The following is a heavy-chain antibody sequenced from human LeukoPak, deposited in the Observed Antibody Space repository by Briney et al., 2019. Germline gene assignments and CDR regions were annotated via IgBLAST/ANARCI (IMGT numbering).Heavy chain of an antibody. Sequence: PGGSLRLSCAASGFTFSSYAMSWVRQAPGKGLEWVSAISGSGGSTYYADSVKGRFTISRDNSKNTLYLQMNSLRAEDTAVYHCARMMTDFDGSGHDIQRGAFDIWGQGTMVTVS. CDR3: ARMMTDFDGSGHDIQRGAFDI. J-gene: IGHJ3*02. CDR2: ISGSGGST. D-gene: IGHD3-22*01. V-gene: IGHV3-23*01. CDR1: GFTFSSYA.